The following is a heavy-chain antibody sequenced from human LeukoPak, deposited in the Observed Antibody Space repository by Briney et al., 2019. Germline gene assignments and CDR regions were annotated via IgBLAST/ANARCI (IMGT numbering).Heavy chain of an antibody. CDR2: ISSFSGTI. CDR1: GITFSSYS. J-gene: IGHJ4*02. D-gene: IGHD3-22*01. Sequence: GGSLRLSCVASGITFSSYSMNWVRQAPGKGLEWVSYISSFSGTINYADSVKGRFTISRDNAKNSLYLQMNSLRAEDTAVYYCARASYYYDSSGSPRPIDYWGQGTLVTVSS. V-gene: IGHV3-48*04. CDR3: ARASYYYDSSGSPRPIDY.